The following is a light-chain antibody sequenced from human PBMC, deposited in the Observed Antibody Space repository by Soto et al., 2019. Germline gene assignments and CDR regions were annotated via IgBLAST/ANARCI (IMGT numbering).Light chain of an antibody. Sequence: VLTQSPRAVHLSPREKAYRSCWACQSVKSSLAWYQQKPGQAPRLLIYGASTRATGIPARFSGSGSGTEFTLTISSLQSEDSAVYYCQHYNHWLWTFGQGTKVDIK. J-gene: IGKJ1*01. CDR3: QHYNHWLWT. CDR2: GAS. V-gene: IGKV3-15*01. CDR1: QSVKSS.